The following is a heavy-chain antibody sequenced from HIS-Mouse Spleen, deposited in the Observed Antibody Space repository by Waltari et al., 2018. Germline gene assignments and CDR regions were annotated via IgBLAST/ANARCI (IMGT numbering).Heavy chain of an antibody. Sequence: QVQLVQSGAEVKKPGASVKVSCKASGYTFTSYDINWVRQATGQVLEWMGWMNPNSGNTGYAQKFQVRVTMTRNTSRTTAYMELRILRSEDTAVYYCARGVGSSWYYYYYGMDVWGQGTTVTVSS. D-gene: IGHD6-13*01. J-gene: IGHJ6*02. CDR3: ARGVGSSWYYYYYGMDV. CDR2: MNPNSGNT. V-gene: IGHV1-8*01. CDR1: GYTFTSYD.